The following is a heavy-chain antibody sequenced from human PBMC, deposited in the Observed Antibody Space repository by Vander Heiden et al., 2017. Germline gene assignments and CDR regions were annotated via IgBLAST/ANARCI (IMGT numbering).Heavy chain of an antibody. Sequence: EVQLVASGGGLVKSGGSLMLSCAASGFSISSQSMNWVRQAAGKGLEWVSSISSSSSYIYYADSVKGRFTVPRDNARKSLVLEMNSLRTEDTALYYCARGIEGYSYVFDSWGEGTLVTVSS. J-gene: IGHJ4*02. CDR2: ISSSSSYI. V-gene: IGHV3-21*02. D-gene: IGHD5-18*01. CDR1: GFSISSQS. CDR3: ARGIEGYSYVFDS.